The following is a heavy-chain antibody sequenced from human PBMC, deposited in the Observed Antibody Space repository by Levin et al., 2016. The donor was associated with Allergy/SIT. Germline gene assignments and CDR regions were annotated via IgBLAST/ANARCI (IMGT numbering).Heavy chain of an antibody. CDR1: GFDFSIYA. CDR3: AKVRAQSFDS. D-gene: IGHD3-3*01. Sequence: GESLKISCAASGFDFSIYAMGWVRQAPGKGLEWVSSISGTGGNSFYADSVKGRFTISRDNSQSTLYLQLTNLRDEDTALYYCAKVRAQSFDSWGQGTLVTVSS. J-gene: IGHJ4*02. V-gene: IGHV3-23*01. CDR2: ISGTGGNS.